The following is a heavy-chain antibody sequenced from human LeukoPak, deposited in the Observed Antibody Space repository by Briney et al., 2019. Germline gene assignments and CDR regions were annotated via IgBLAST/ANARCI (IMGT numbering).Heavy chain of an antibody. Sequence: PGGSLRLSCAASGFTFDDYAMHWVRQAPGKGLEWVSGISWNSGSIGYADSVKGRFTVSRDNAKNSLYLQMNSLRAEDTALYYCAKDSSAVAQYYFDYWGQGTLVTVSS. CDR1: GFTFDDYA. D-gene: IGHD6-19*01. CDR3: AKDSSAVAQYYFDY. CDR2: ISWNSGSI. V-gene: IGHV3-9*01. J-gene: IGHJ4*02.